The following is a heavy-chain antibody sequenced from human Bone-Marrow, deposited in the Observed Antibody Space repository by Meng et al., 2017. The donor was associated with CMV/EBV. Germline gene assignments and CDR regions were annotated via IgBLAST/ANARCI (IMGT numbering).Heavy chain of an antibody. CDR2: INHSGST. J-gene: IGHJ4*02. V-gene: IGHV4-34*01. CDR3: ARENDAGYYFDY. CDR1: GGSFSGYY. Sequence: SETLSLTCAVYGGSFSGYYWSWIRKPPGKGLEWIGEINHSGSTNYNPSLKSRVTISVDTSKNQFSLKLRSVTAADTAVYYCARENDAGYYFDYWGQGTLVTVSS. D-gene: IGHD3-10*01.